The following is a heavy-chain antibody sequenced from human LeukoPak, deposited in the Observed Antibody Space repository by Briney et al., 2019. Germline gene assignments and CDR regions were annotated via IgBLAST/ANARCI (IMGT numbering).Heavy chain of an antibody. CDR3: AREREDIVVVVAATPVHAFDI. D-gene: IGHD2-15*01. CDR1: GGSISSGDYY. V-gene: IGHV4-30-4*01. Sequence: SQTLSLTCTVSGGSISSGDYYWTWIRQPPGKGLEWIGYIYYSGSTYYNPSPKSRVTISVDTSKNQFSLKLSSVTAADTAVYYCAREREDIVVVVAATPVHAFDIWGQGTMVTVSS. J-gene: IGHJ3*02. CDR2: IYYSGST.